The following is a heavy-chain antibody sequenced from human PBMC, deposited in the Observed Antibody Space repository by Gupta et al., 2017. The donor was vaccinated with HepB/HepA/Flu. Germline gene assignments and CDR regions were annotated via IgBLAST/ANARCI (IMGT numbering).Heavy chain of an antibody. CDR3: GTYHVGGGGRGD. V-gene: IGHV4-31*03. CDR1: GDSVNSGGYH. CDR2: THDSWRI. D-gene: IGHD2-21*01. J-gene: IGHJ4*02. Sequence: VQLQESGPGLVKPSQTLSLTCTVSGDSVNSGGYHWTWIRQSPGMGLEWIGSTHDSWRILYSPSLESRVTISVDTSKNQFSLKLTSVTAADTAIYFCGTYHVGGGGRGDWGQGTLVTVSS.